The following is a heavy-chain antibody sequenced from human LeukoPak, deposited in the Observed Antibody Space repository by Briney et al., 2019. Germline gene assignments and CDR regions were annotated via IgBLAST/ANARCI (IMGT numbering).Heavy chain of an antibody. CDR2: INPSGGST. V-gene: IGHV1-46*01. D-gene: IGHD3-3*01. J-gene: IGHJ5*02. Sequence: ASVKVSCKASGYTFTSYYMHWVRQAPGQRLEWMGIINPSGGSTSYAQKFQGRVTMTRDTSTSTVYMELSSLRSEDTAVYYCAREDTLPKLRFLDHNWFDPWGQGTLVTVSS. CDR1: GYTFTSYY. CDR3: AREDTLPKLRFLDHNWFDP.